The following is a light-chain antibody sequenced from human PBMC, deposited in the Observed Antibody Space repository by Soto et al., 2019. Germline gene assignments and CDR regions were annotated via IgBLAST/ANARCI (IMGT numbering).Light chain of an antibody. J-gene: IGKJ5*01. CDR1: QSVSSSY. Sequence: EIVLTQSPGTLSLSPAERATLSCRASQSVSSSYLAWYQQKPGQAPRLLIYGASSRATGIPDRFSGSGSGTDFTLTISSLEPEDFAVYYCQQRTNWRNTFGQGTRLEIK. V-gene: IGKV3D-20*02. CDR2: GAS. CDR3: QQRTNWRNT.